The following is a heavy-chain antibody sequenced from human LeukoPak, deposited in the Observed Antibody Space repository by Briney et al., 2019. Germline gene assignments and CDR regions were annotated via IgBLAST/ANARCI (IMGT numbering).Heavy chain of an antibody. CDR1: GFTFSSYA. J-gene: IGHJ4*02. D-gene: IGHD6-13*01. V-gene: IGHV3-23*01. CDR3: AKDRFDRSSWGSFEY. Sequence: GGSLRLSCAASGFTFSSYAMSWVRQAPGKGLEWFSAISGSGGSTYYADSVKGRFTISRDNSNNTLYLQMNSLRAEDTAVYYGAKDRFDRSSWGSFEYWGWGTLATVSA. CDR2: ISGSGGST.